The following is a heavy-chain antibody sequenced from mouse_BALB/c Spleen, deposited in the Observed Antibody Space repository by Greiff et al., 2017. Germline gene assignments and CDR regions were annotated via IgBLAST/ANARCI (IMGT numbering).Heavy chain of an antibody. D-gene: IGHD3-1*01. V-gene: IGHV5-17*02. Sequence: DVKLVESGGGLVQPGGSRKLSCAASGFTFSSFGMHWVRQAPEKGLEWVAYISSGSRTIYYADTVKGRFTISRDNPKNTLFLQMTSLRSEDTAMYYCAREVGRAFDYWGRGTTLTVSS. CDR1: GFTFSSFG. CDR2: ISSGSRTI. J-gene: IGHJ2*01. CDR3: AREVGRAFDY.